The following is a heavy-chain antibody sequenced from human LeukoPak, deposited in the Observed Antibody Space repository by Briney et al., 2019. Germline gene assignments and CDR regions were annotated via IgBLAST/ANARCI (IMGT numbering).Heavy chain of an antibody. D-gene: IGHD6-19*01. CDR2: ISGSGGST. V-gene: IGHV3-23*01. CDR1: GFTFSSYA. J-gene: IGHJ4*02. Sequence: PGGSLRLSCAASGFTFSSYAMNWVRQAPGKGLEWVSTISGSGGSTYYGDSVKGRFTISRDNSKNTLYLQMNSLRAEDTAVYYCAKGFEMYSSGWYRVDYWGQGTLVTGSS. CDR3: AKGFEMYSSGWYRVDY.